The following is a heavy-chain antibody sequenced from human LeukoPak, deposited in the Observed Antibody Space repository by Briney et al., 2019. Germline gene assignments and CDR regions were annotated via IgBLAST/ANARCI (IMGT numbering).Heavy chain of an antibody. Sequence: QPGASLRLSCVASGFTFSNTAMNWVRQAPGKGLEWVSTISSSAVTTYYADSVKGRFTISRDNSKNTLYLQMNSLRAEDTALYYCAKKTGSGYYPDWFDPWGQGTLVTVSS. J-gene: IGHJ5*02. CDR1: GFTFSNTA. V-gene: IGHV3-23*01. CDR2: ISSSAVTT. CDR3: AKKTGSGYYPDWFDP. D-gene: IGHD3-3*01.